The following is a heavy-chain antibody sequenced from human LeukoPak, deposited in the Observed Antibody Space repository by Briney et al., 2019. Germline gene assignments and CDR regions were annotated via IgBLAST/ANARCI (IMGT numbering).Heavy chain of an antibody. V-gene: IGHV3-48*04. CDR2: ISSSSSTI. CDR1: GFTFSSYS. J-gene: IGHJ6*03. Sequence: GGSLRLSCAASGFTFSSYSMNWVRQAPGKGLEWVSYISSSSSTIYYADSVKGRFTISRDNAKNSLYLQMNSLRAEDTAVYYCARDGGDFWSGYRRNYYYYYMDVWGKGTTVTVSS. D-gene: IGHD3-3*01. CDR3: ARDGGDFWSGYRRNYYYYYMDV.